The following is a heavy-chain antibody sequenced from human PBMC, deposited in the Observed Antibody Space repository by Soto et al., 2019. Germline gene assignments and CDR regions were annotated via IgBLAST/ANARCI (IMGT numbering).Heavy chain of an antibody. CDR2: ISGGGFTT. CDR3: AKDYWPFGSDPLDY. D-gene: IGHD3-10*01. J-gene: IGHJ4*02. V-gene: IGHV3-23*01. CDR1: GFTFSNYR. Sequence: PGGSLRLSCAASGFTFSNYRMSWVRQAPGKGLYWVSTISGGGFTTYYADSVQGRFAVSRDNSNNTLYLQMNSLRAEDTAVYYCAKDYWPFGSDPLDYWGRGTLVTSPQ.